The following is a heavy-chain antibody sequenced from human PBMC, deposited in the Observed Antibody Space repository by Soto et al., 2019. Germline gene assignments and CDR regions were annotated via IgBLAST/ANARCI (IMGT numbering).Heavy chain of an antibody. Sequence: GSLRLSCAASGFTFSSYEMNWVRQAPGKGLEWVSYISSSGSTIYYADSVKGRFTISRDNAKNSLYLQMNSLRAEDTAVYYCARDGETLPVGAYFDYWGQGTLVTVSS. CDR3: ARDGETLPVGAYFDY. CDR2: ISSSGSTI. J-gene: IGHJ4*02. CDR1: GFTFSSYE. V-gene: IGHV3-48*03. D-gene: IGHD7-27*01.